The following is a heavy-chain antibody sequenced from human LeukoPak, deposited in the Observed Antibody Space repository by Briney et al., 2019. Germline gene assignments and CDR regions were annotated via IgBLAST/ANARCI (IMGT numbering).Heavy chain of an antibody. CDR1: GYTFTTYD. CDR3: ARGRGSGHKENWFDP. Sequence: GASVKVSCKASGYTFTTYDINWVGQATGQGLEWMGWMNPNSGNTGYTQKFQGRVTMTRNTSISTAYMELSSLRSEDTAVYYCARGRGSGHKENWFDPWGQGTLVTVSP. D-gene: IGHD6-19*01. V-gene: IGHV1-8*01. J-gene: IGHJ5*02. CDR2: MNPNSGNT.